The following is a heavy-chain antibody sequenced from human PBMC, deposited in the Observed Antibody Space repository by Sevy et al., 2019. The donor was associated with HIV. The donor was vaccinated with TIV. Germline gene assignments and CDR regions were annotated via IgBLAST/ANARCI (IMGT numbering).Heavy chain of an antibody. Sequence: GGSLRLSCAASGFTFSSYAMHWVRQAPGKGLEWVAVISYDGSNKYYADSVKGRFTISRDNSKNTLYLQMNSLRAEDTAVYYCARDRAGLRLGELSLYHSYFDYWGQGTLVTVSS. CDR1: GFTFSSYA. D-gene: IGHD3-16*02. CDR2: ISYDGSNK. CDR3: ARDRAGLRLGELSLYHSYFDY. V-gene: IGHV3-30-3*01. J-gene: IGHJ4*02.